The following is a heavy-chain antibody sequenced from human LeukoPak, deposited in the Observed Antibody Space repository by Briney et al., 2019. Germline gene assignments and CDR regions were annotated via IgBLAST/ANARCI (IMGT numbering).Heavy chain of an antibody. CDR2: IYYSGST. V-gene: IGHV4-59*08. J-gene: IGHJ4*02. CDR3: ARRRAGAWAGIDY. CDR1: GGSISSYY. Sequence: SETLPLTCTVSGGSISSYYWSWIRQPPGKGLEWIGYIYYSGSTNYNPSLKSRVTISVDTSKNQFSLKLSSVTAADTAVYYCARRRAGAWAGIDYWGQGTLVTVSS. D-gene: IGHD6-19*01.